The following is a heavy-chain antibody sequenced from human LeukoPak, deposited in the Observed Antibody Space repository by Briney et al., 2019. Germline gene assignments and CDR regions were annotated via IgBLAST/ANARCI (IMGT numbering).Heavy chain of an antibody. V-gene: IGHV3-53*01. D-gene: IGHD3-22*01. CDR1: GFTVSGNY. CDR2: IYSGGDT. CDR3: AKDMTYDSSGYFGY. Sequence: GGSLRLSCAASGFTVSGNYMSWVRQPPGKGLECVAAIYSGGDTYYADSVKGRFTISRDKSKNTMYLQMNSLRAEDTALYYCAKDMTYDSSGYFGYWGQGTLVTVSS. J-gene: IGHJ4*02.